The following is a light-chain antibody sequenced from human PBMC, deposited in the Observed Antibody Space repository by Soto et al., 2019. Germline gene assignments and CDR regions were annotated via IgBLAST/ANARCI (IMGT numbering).Light chain of an antibody. CDR2: EGS. CDR1: SSDVGTYNL. J-gene: IGLJ3*02. Sequence: QSALTQPASVSGSPGQSITISCTGTSSDVGTYNLVSWYQQHPGKAPKVMIYEGSKRPSGVSNRFSGSKSGNTASLTISGLQAEDEADYYCCSYAGSSTWVFGGGTKLIVL. CDR3: CSYAGSSTWV. V-gene: IGLV2-23*01.